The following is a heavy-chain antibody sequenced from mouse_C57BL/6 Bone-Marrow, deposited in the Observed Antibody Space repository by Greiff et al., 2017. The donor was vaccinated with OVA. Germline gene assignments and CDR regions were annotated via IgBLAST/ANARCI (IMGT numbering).Heavy chain of an antibody. CDR2: INPNNGGT. V-gene: IGHV1-26*01. Sequence: VQLQQSGPELVKPGASVKISCKASGYTFTDYYMNWVKQSHGKSLEWIGDINPNNGGTSYNQKFKGKATLTVDKSSSTAYMELRSLTSEDSAVYYCARESSYYFDYWGQGTTLTVSS. J-gene: IGHJ2*01. CDR3: ARESSYYFDY. CDR1: GYTFTDYY.